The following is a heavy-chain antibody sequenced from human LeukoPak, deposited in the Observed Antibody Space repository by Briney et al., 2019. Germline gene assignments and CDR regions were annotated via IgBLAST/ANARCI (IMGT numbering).Heavy chain of an antibody. J-gene: IGHJ5*02. V-gene: IGHV4-59*01. Sequence: PSETPSLTCTVSGGSISSYYWSWIRQPPGKGLEWIGYIYYSGSTNYNPSLKSRVTISVDTSKNQFSLKLSSVTAADTAVYYCARGGSSSRYDAWGQGTLVTVSS. CDR1: GGSISSYY. D-gene: IGHD6-13*01. CDR3: ARGGSSSRYDA. CDR2: IYYSGST.